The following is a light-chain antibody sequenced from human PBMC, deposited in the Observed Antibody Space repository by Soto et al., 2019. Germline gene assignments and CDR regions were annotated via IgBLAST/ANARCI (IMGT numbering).Light chain of an antibody. CDR3: QQSYSVPIT. J-gene: IGKJ5*01. CDR2: AAS. CDR1: QSISSY. Sequence: DIQILQSPSSLSASVGDRVTITRRASQSISSYLNWYQQTKGKAPKILIYAASTLQSGVPSRFSGSGSGTDFTLTISGLQPEDFETYYCQQSYSVPITFGQGTRLEIK. V-gene: IGKV1-39*01.